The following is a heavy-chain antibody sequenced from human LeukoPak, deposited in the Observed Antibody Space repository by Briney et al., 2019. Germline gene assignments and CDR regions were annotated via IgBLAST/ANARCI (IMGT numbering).Heavy chain of an antibody. Sequence: GSLRLSCAASGFTFSSYGMHWVRQAPGKGLEWVAVISYDGSNKYYADSVKGRFTISRDNSKNTLYLQMNSLRAEDTAVYYCAKRIRYCSSTSCSDYYYGMDVWGQGTTVTVSS. J-gene: IGHJ6*02. CDR1: GFTFSSYG. V-gene: IGHV3-30*18. D-gene: IGHD2-2*01. CDR2: ISYDGSNK. CDR3: AKRIRYCSSTSCSDYYYGMDV.